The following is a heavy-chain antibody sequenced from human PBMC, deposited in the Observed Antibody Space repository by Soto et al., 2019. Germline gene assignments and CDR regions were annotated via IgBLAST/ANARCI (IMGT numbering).Heavy chain of an antibody. D-gene: IGHD3-10*01. V-gene: IGHV3-30*03. CDR2: ISYDGSNK. CDR3: VSIYGSIHFDY. Sequence: QVQLVESGGGVVQPGRSLRLSCAASGFTFSSYGMHWVRQAPGKGLEWVAVISYDGSNKYYADSVKGRFTISRDNSKNTLYLQMNSLRAEDTAVYYCVSIYGSIHFDYWGQGTLVTVSS. J-gene: IGHJ4*02. CDR1: GFTFSSYG.